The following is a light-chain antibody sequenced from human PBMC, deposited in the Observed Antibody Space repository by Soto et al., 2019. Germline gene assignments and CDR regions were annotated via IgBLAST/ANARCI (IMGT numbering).Light chain of an antibody. CDR2: DAS. CDR3: QQRSNWPIT. Sequence: VLTQSLATLSLSPGERATLSRRASQSVSSSYLAWYQQKPGQAPRLLIYDASNRPTGIPARFSGSGSGTDFTLTISSLQPEDFAVYYCQQRSNWPITFGQGTRLEIK. V-gene: IGKV3D-20*02. CDR1: QSVSSSY. J-gene: IGKJ5*01.